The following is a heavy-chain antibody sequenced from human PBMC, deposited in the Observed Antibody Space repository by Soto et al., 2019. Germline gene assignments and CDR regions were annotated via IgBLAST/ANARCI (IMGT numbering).Heavy chain of an antibody. D-gene: IGHD2-2*01. J-gene: IGHJ6*02. V-gene: IGHV1-69*01. CDR3: TIVVVPAAVYYYFGMDV. CDR1: AGTFSSYA. Sequence: QVQLVQSGAEVKKPGSSVKVSCKASAGTFSSYAISWVRQAPGQGLEWMGGIIPIFGTANYAQKFQGRVTITADESTSTAYMELSSLRSEDTAVYYCTIVVVPAAVYYYFGMDVWGQGTTVTVSS. CDR2: IIPIFGTA.